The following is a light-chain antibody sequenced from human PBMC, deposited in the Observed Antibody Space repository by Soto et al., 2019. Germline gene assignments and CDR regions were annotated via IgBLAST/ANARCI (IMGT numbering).Light chain of an antibody. CDR1: QGINSA. J-gene: IGKJ1*01. Sequence: IQMTQSPSSLSASVGDRVTINCRASQGINSALAWYQQKPGKAPNLLIYDASSLESGVPSRFSGSGSGTEFTLTISSLQPDDFATYYCQQYNSYSQTFGQGTKGDIK. V-gene: IGKV1-13*02. CDR2: DAS. CDR3: QQYNSYSQT.